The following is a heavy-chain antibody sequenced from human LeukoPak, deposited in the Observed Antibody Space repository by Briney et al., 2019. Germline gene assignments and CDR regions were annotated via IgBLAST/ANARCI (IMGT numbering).Heavy chain of an antibody. V-gene: IGHV3-23*01. CDR2: ISGSAGST. CDR1: GLTFSNYA. J-gene: IGHJ6*03. CDR3: AKALRTDYYYYMDV. Sequence: PGGSLRVSCAASGLTFSNYAMNWVRQAPGKGLEWVSTISGSAGSTYYADVVKGRFTISRDNSKSTLYLQMNSLRADDTAVYYCAKALRTDYYYYMDVWGKGTTVTVSS.